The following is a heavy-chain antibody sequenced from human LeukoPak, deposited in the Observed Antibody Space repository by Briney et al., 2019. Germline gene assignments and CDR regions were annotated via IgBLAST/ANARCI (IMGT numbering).Heavy chain of an antibody. Sequence: GGSLRLSCAASGFTVSSNYMSWVRQAPGKGLEWVSVIYSGGSTYYADSVEGRFTISRDNSKNTLYLQMKSLRAEDKAVYYCARDQYGDYFFDYWGQGTLVTVSS. CDR1: GFTVSSNY. CDR2: IYSGGST. J-gene: IGHJ4*02. D-gene: IGHD4-17*01. CDR3: ARDQYGDYFFDY. V-gene: IGHV3-66*01.